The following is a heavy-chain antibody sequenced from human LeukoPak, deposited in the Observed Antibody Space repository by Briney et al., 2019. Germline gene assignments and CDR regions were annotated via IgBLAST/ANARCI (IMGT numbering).Heavy chain of an antibody. D-gene: IGHD3-22*01. J-gene: IGHJ6*02. V-gene: IGHV1-46*01. CDR2: INPSGDST. CDR3: ARDQVSYYDSRDSYYYYGMNV. Sequence: ASVKVSCKASGYTFTSYYMHWVRQAPGQGLEWMGIINPSGDSTSYAQKFQGRVTMTRDTSTSTVYMELSSLRSEDTAVYYCARDQVSYYDSRDSYYYYGMNVWGQGTTVTVSS. CDR1: GYTFTSYY.